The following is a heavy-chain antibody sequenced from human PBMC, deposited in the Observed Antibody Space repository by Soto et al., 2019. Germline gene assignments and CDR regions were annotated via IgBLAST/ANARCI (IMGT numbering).Heavy chain of an antibody. Sequence: ASVKVSCKASGYTFTSYGISWVRQAPGQGLEWMGWISAYNGNTNYAQKLQGRVAMTTDTSTSTAYMELRSLRSDDTAVYYCARARSGWYVGLYYFDYWGQGTLVTVSS. CDR2: ISAYNGNT. V-gene: IGHV1-18*01. J-gene: IGHJ4*02. CDR3: ARARSGWYVGLYYFDY. CDR1: GYTFTSYG. D-gene: IGHD6-19*01.